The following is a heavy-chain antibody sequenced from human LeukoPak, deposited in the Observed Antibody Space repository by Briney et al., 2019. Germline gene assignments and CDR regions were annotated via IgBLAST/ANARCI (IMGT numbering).Heavy chain of an antibody. Sequence: GGSLRLSCAASGFTFSSYAMSWVRQAPGKGLEWVSAISGSGGSTYYADSVKGRFTISRDNPKNTLYLQMNSLRAEDTAVYYCAKVPVSSDFWSGYYLDYYYYGMDVWGQGTTVTVSS. J-gene: IGHJ6*02. D-gene: IGHD3-3*01. V-gene: IGHV3-23*01. CDR3: AKVPVSSDFWSGYYLDYYYYGMDV. CDR1: GFTFSSYA. CDR2: ISGSGGST.